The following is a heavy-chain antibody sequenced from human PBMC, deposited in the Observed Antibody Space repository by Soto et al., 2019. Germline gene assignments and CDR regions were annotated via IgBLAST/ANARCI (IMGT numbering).Heavy chain of an antibody. CDR3: VRYCSTTKCPFDY. V-gene: IGHV4-30-4*01. CDR1: GGSISSGGSY. D-gene: IGHD2-2*01. Sequence: PSETLSLTCTVSGGSISSGGSYWGWIRQPPGKGLERIGYIYYSGNTYFNPSLKSRVTLSVDTSKNQFSLNLSSVTAADTAVYYCVRYCSTTKCPFDYWGQGTLVTVSS. J-gene: IGHJ4*02. CDR2: IYYSGNT.